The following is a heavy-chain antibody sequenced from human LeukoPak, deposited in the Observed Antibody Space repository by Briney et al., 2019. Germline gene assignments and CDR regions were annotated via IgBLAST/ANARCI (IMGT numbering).Heavy chain of an antibody. V-gene: IGHV3-30*18. CDR3: AKVISSSWPYNYYYYGMDV. Sequence: GGSLRLSCAASGFTFSSYGMHWVRQAPGKGLEWVAVISYDGSNKYYADSVRGRFTISRDNSKNTLYLQMDSLRAGDTAVYYCAKVISSSWPYNYYYYGMDVWGQGTTVTVSS. CDR1: GFTFSSYG. D-gene: IGHD6-13*01. CDR2: ISYDGSNK. J-gene: IGHJ6*02.